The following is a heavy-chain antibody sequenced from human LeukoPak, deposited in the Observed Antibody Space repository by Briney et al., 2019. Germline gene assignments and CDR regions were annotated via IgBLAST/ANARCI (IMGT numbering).Heavy chain of an antibody. D-gene: IGHD2-2*01. J-gene: IGHJ5*02. V-gene: IGHV3-7*03. CDR2: IKQDGSEK. CDR3: ARESCSSTSCYVNWFDP. Sequence: GGSLRLSCAASRFTFSSYWMSWVRQAPGKGLEWVANIKQDGSEKYYVDSVKGRFTISRDNAKNSLYLQMNSLRAEDTAVYYCARESCSSTSCYVNWFDPWGQGTLVTVSS. CDR1: RFTFSSYW.